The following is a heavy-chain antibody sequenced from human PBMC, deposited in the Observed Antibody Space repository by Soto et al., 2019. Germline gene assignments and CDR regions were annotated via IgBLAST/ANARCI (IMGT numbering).Heavy chain of an antibody. CDR1: GGTFSSYA. CDR2: IIPIFGTA. J-gene: IGHJ5*02. Sequence: QVQLVQSGAEVKKPGSSVKVSCKASGGTFSSYAISWVRQAPGQGLEWMGGIIPIFGTANYAQKFQGRVTITADKSPSTGYMELSSLRSEDTAVYYCARLGSGWTYNWFDPWGQGTLVTVSS. V-gene: IGHV1-69*06. CDR3: ARLGSGWTYNWFDP. D-gene: IGHD6-19*01.